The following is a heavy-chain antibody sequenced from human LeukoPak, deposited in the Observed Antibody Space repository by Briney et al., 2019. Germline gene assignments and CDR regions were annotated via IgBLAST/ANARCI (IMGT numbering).Heavy chain of an antibody. J-gene: IGHJ4*02. CDR1: GFSFSNYG. V-gene: IGHV3-23*01. CDR3: ANDLGWIQLNLG. CDR2: IIGHGDTT. Sequence: GGSLRLSCAASGFSFSNYGMNWVRQVPGKGLEWVSGIIGHGDTTYYADSVKGRFTISRDNSRNTVYLQMNSLRAEDTAVYYCANDLGWIQLNLGRGQGTLVTVSS. D-gene: IGHD5-18*01.